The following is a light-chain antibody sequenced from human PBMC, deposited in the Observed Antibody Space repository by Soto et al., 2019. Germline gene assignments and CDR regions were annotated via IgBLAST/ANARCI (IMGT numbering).Light chain of an antibody. CDR3: CSYAGSYTWV. Sequence: QSALTQPRSVSGSPGQSVTISCTGTSSDVGDYNYVSWYQQHPGKAPKLMIYDVSERPSGVPDRFSGSKSGNTASLTISGLQAEDEADYCCCSYAGSYTWVFGGGTKVTVL. CDR1: SSDVGDYNY. J-gene: IGLJ3*02. CDR2: DVS. V-gene: IGLV2-11*01.